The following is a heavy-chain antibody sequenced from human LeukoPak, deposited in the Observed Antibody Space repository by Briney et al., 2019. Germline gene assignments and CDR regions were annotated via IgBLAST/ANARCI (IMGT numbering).Heavy chain of an antibody. D-gene: IGHD1-26*01. V-gene: IGHV3-23*01. J-gene: IGHJ4*02. Sequence: PGGSLRLSCAASGFTFSSYAMGWVRQAPGKGLEWVSAIGGGGGSTYYADSVKGRFTISRDNAKNSLYLQMNSLRAEDTAVYYCARERSGSYYPVDYWAREPWSPSPQ. CDR3: ARERSGSYYPVDY. CDR1: GFTFSSYA. CDR2: IGGGGGST.